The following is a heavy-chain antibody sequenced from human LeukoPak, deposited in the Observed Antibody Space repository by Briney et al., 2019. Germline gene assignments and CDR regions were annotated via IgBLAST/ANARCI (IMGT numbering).Heavy chain of an antibody. CDR3: ARGNADTAILGGFDY. D-gene: IGHD5-18*01. CDR1: GYTFTSYG. Sequence: GASVEVSCKASGYTFTSYGISWVRQAPGQGLEWMGWISAYNGNTNYAQKLQGRVTMTTDTSTSTAYMELRSLRSDDTAVYYCARGNADTAILGGFDYWGQGTLVTVSS. V-gene: IGHV1-18*01. J-gene: IGHJ4*02. CDR2: ISAYNGNT.